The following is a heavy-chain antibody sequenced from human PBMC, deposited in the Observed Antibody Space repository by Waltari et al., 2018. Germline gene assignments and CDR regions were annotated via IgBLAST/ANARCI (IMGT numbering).Heavy chain of an antibody. Sequence: QVQLQESGPGLVKPSETLSLTCTVSGGSISSHYWSWIRQPPGKGLEWIGYIYYSGSTNSNPSRKSRVTISVDTSKNQFSLKLSSVTAADTAVYYCARDHDGYNPDAFDIWGQGTMVTVSS. CDR1: GGSISSHY. CDR3: ARDHDGYNPDAFDI. D-gene: IGHD5-12*01. CDR2: IYYSGST. V-gene: IGHV4-59*11. J-gene: IGHJ3*02.